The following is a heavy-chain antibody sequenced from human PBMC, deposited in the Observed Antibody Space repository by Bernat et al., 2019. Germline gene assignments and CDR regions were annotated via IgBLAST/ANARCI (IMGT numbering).Heavy chain of an antibody. D-gene: IGHD6-13*01. CDR3: ARLHVGSSWQRRPPYYYYGMDV. V-gene: IGHV4-34*01. CDR2: INHSGST. J-gene: IGHJ6*02. Sequence: QVQLQQWGAGLLKPSETLSLTCAVYGGSFSGYYWSWIRQPPGKGLEWIGEINHSGSTNYNPSLKSRVTISVDTSKNQFSLKLSSVTAADTAVYYCARLHVGSSWQRRPPYYYYGMDVWGQGTTVTVSS. CDR1: GGSFSGYY.